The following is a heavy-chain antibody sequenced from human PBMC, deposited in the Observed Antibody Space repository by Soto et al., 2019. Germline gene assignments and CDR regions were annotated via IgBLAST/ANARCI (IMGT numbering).Heavy chain of an antibody. V-gene: IGHV1-8*01. CDR3: AATGSGYDYERGYYYYMDV. J-gene: IGHJ6*03. CDR1: GYTFTSYD. D-gene: IGHD5-12*01. Sequence: QVQLVQSGAEVKKPGASVKVSCKASGYTFTSYDINWVRQATGQGLEWMGWMNPNSGNTGYAQKCQGRVTMTRNTSISTAYMELSSLRSEDTAVYYCAATGSGYDYERGYYYYMDVWGKGTTVTVSS. CDR2: MNPNSGNT.